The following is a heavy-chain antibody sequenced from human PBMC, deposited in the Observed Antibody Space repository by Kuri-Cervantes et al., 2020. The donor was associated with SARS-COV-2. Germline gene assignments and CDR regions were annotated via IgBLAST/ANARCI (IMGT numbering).Heavy chain of an antibody. Sequence: GESLKISCAASGFTFSSYAMHWVRQAPGKGLEWVAVISYDGSNKYYADFVKGRFTISRDNSKNTLYLQMNSLRAEDTAVYYCARGGLPITMGDGAFDIWGQGTMVTVSS. D-gene: IGHD3-10*01. J-gene: IGHJ3*02. CDR2: ISYDGSNK. CDR1: GFTFSSYA. CDR3: ARGGLPITMGDGAFDI. V-gene: IGHV3-30-3*01.